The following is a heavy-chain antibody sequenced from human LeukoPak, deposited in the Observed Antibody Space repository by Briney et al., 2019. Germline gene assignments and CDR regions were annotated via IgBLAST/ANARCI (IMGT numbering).Heavy chain of an antibody. J-gene: IGHJ4*02. CDR1: GGSISSTSYY. Sequence: PSETLSLTCAVSGGSISSTSYYWAWIRQPPGKGLEWIGRIYYSGSTYYNPSLKSLVTISVDTSKNQFSLKLSSVTAADTALYYCARGQRGFPFWGQGTLVTVSS. CDR2: IYYSGST. V-gene: IGHV4-39*01. D-gene: IGHD5-12*01. CDR3: ARGQRGFPF.